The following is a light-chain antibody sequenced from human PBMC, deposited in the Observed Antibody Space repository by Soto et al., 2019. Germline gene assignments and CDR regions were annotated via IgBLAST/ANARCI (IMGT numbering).Light chain of an antibody. CDR3: QHYNNWPWT. CDR1: QSVSSY. V-gene: IGKV3-15*01. CDR2: GAS. Sequence: EIVLTQSPATLSWSPVEIATLCFMASQSVSSYLAWYQQKPGQAPRLLIYGASTRATAIPASFSGSGSGTDFTLTISSLQSQDFAVYYCQHYNNWPWTFGQGTKVDIK. J-gene: IGKJ1*01.